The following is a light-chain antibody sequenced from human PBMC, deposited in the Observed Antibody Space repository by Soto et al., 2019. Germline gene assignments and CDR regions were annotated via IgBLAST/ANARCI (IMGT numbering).Light chain of an antibody. J-gene: IGKJ1*01. Sequence: IQMTQSPSALSASVGDRATITCRASQSISSWLAWYQQKPGKAPKLLIYDASTLQSGVPSRYSGSGSGTEFTLTISNLQPDDFATYYCQQYYSYPQTFGQGTKVEIK. V-gene: IGKV1-5*01. CDR1: QSISSW. CDR3: QQYYSYPQT. CDR2: DAS.